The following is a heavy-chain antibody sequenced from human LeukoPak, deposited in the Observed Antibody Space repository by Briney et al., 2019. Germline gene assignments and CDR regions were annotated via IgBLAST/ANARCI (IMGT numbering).Heavy chain of an antibody. V-gene: IGHV1-18*01. J-gene: IGHJ5*02. D-gene: IGHD2-2*01. CDR1: GYTFSDYTFTNYG. CDR3: ARDFRDIVVVPAAGGHNWFDP. Sequence: ASVKVSCKASGYTFSDYTFTNYGISWVRQAPGQGLEWMGWISAYNGNTNYAQKLQGRVTMTTDTSTSTAYMELRSLSSDDTAVYYCARDFRDIVVVPAAGGHNWFDPWGQGTLVTVSS. CDR2: ISAYNGNT.